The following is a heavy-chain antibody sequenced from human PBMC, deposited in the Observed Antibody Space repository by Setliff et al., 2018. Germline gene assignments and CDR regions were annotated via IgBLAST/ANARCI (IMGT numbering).Heavy chain of an antibody. V-gene: IGHV3-48*03. CDR3: ARDSGQKLVTYDYYYNGMDV. CDR1: RSAFSGDD. D-gene: IGHD6-13*01. CDR2: INTGDDII. Sequence: GGSLRLSCAGSRSAFSGDDMNWVRQAPGKGLEWISYINTGDDIIYYAPSVKGRFTISRDNAKNSLFLQMNSLRADDTAVYYCARDSGQKLVTYDYYYNGMDVWGQGTTVTVSS. J-gene: IGHJ6*02.